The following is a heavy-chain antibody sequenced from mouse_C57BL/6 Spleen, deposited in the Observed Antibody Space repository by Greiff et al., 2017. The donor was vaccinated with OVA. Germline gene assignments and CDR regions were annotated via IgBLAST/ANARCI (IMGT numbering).Heavy chain of an antibody. Sequence: EVKVVESGAELVRPGASVKLSCTASGFNIKDDYMHWVKQRPEQGLEWIGWIDPENGDTEYASKFQGKATITADTSSNTAYLQLSSLTSEDTAVYYCTTGSHDYWGQGTTLTVSS. V-gene: IGHV14-4*01. D-gene: IGHD1-1*02. CDR1: GFNIKDDY. CDR2: IDPENGDT. J-gene: IGHJ2*01. CDR3: TTGSHDY.